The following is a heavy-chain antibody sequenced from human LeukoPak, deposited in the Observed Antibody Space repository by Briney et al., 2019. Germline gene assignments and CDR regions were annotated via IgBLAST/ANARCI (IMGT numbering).Heavy chain of an antibody. CDR1: GYTFTGYY. Sequence: GASVKVSCKASGYTFTGYYMHWVRQAPGQGLGWMGWINPNSGGTNYAQKFQGRVTMTRDTSISTAYMELSRLRSDDTAVYYCAKENCSGGSCPSDYWGQGTLVTVSS. CDR2: INPNSGGT. D-gene: IGHD2-15*01. J-gene: IGHJ4*02. V-gene: IGHV1-2*02. CDR3: AKENCSGGSCPSDY.